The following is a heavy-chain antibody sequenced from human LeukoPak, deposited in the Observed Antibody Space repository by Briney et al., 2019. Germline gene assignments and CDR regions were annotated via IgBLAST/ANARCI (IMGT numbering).Heavy chain of an antibody. CDR3: ARDPYCSGGSCYYFDY. Sequence: SETLSLTCTVSGGSISSYYWSWIRQPPGKGLEWIGYIYYSGSTNYNPSLKSRVTISVDTSKNQFSLKLSSVTAADTAVYYCARDPYCSGGSCYYFDYWGQGTLVTVSS. V-gene: IGHV4-59*12. J-gene: IGHJ4*02. CDR1: GGSISSYY. D-gene: IGHD2-15*01. CDR2: IYYSGST.